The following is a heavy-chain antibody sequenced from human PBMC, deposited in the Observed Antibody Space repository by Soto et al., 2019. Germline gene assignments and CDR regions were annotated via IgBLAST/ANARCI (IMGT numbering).Heavy chain of an antibody. D-gene: IGHD6-19*01. V-gene: IGHV1-24*01. CDR2: FDPEDGET. J-gene: IGHJ4*02. CDR3: ATTPRNRYSSGWYGY. Sequence: GASVKVSCKVSGYTLTELSMHWVRQAPGKGLEWMGGFDPEDGETIYAQKFQGRVTMTEDTSTDTAYMELSSLRSEDTAVYYCATTPRNRYSSGWYGYWGQGTLVTVPQ. CDR1: GYTLTELS.